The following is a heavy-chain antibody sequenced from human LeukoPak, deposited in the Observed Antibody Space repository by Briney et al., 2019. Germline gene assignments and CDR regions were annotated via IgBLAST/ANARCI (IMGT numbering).Heavy chain of an antibody. Sequence: SETLSLTCTVSGGSISTYHWSLIRQPAGKGLEWIGRIYASGNTNYNPSLKSRVTMSLDTSKNQFSLRLTSVTAADTAVYYCAREYSSSSGKNAFDVWGQGTMVTVSS. V-gene: IGHV4-4*07. D-gene: IGHD6-6*01. CDR2: IYASGNT. CDR1: GGSISTYH. J-gene: IGHJ3*01. CDR3: AREYSSSSGKNAFDV.